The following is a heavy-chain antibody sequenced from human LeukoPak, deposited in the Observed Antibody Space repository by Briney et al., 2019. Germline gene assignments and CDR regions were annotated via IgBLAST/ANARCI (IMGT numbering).Heavy chain of an antibody. J-gene: IGHJ4*02. D-gene: IGHD3-22*01. CDR3: ARAGYYYGSSGYYSFDY. Sequence: SETLSLTCAVYGGSFSGYYWSWIRQPPGKGLEWIGEINHSGSTNYNPSLKSRVTISVDTSKNQFSLKLSSVTAADTAVYYCARAGYYYGSSGYYSFDYWGQGTLVTVSS. V-gene: IGHV4-34*01. CDR2: INHSGST. CDR1: GGSFSGYY.